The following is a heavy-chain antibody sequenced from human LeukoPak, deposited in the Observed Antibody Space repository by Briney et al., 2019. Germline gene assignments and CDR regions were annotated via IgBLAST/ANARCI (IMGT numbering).Heavy chain of an antibody. CDR1: GNTFAGYY. CDR2: INPNSGGT. J-gene: IGHJ4*02. D-gene: IGHD3-16*02. Sequence: ASVRVSCKASGNTFAGYYVHWVRQAPGQGLEWMGWINPNSGGTNYAQKLQGRVTMTTDTSTSTAYMELRSLRSDDTAVYYCARGRHDYVWGSYHLSDYWGQGTLVTVSS. V-gene: IGHV1-2*02. CDR3: ARGRHDYVWGSYHLSDY.